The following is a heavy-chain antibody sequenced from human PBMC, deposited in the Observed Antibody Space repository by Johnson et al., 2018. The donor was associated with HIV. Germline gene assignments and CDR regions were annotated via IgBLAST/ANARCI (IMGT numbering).Heavy chain of an antibody. CDR1: GFTFSSYA. CDR3: ASGENSGWSRV. V-gene: IGHV3-30*04. CDR2: IWYDGSNQ. J-gene: IGHJ3*01. D-gene: IGHD6-19*01. Sequence: QVQLVESGGGVVQPGRSLRLSCAASGFTFSSYAMHWVRQAPGQGLEWVAVIWYDGSNQYYADSVKGRFTISRDNSKNTLYLQLNSLRAEDTAVYYCASGENSGWSRVWGQGTMVNVSS.